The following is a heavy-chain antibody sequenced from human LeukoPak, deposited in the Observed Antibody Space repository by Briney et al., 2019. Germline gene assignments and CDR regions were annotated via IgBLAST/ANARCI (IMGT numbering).Heavy chain of an antibody. D-gene: IGHD3-10*01. J-gene: IGHJ6*04. CDR3: VGVETITMVRGASGDG. V-gene: IGHV3-66*02. CDR2: IHSGGRA. Sequence: PGGSLRLSCAASGFTVSSYYMTWVRQAPGKGLEWVSVIHSGGRAYYADSVKGRFTTSRDNSKNTLDLQMNSLSVEDTAVYYCVGVETITMVRGASGDGWGKGTTVTVSS. CDR1: GFTVSSYY.